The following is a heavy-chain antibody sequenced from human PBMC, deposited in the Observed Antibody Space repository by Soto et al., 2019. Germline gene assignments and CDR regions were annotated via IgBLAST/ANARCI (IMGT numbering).Heavy chain of an antibody. J-gene: IGHJ4*02. Sequence: PSGTLSLTCTVSGGSISRCAYSWGWIRQPPGKGLEWIGTFYYTGSTHYNPSLESRVTISVDTSKNQFSLKVRSVTAADTAVYYCASMGYHYGSGSYPLDYWGQGTLVTVSS. D-gene: IGHD3-10*01. CDR1: GGSISRCAYS. CDR2: FYYTGST. CDR3: ASMGYHYGSGSYPLDY. V-gene: IGHV4-39*01.